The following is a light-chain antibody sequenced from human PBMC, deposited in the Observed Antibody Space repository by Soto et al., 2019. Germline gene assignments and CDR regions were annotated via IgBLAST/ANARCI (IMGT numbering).Light chain of an antibody. CDR3: CSYAGSSTLVV. V-gene: IGLV2-23*01. Sequence: QSALTQPASVSGSPGQSITISCTGTSSDVGSYYIVSWYQQHPGKAPELMIYEGSKRPSGVSNRFSGSKSGNTASLTISGLQAEDEADYYCCSYAGSSTLVVFGGGTKRTVL. CDR1: SSDVGSYYI. CDR2: EGS. J-gene: IGLJ2*01.